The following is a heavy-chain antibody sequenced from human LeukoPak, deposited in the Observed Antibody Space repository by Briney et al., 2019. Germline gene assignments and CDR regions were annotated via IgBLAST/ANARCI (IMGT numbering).Heavy chain of an antibody. J-gene: IGHJ4*02. V-gene: IGHV3-48*02. CDR1: GFTFSTSS. D-gene: IGHD3-9*01. CDR3: ARDLDWGFDY. CDR2: ITSSSATI. Sequence: PGGSRRLSCAASGFTFSTSSMNWVRQAPGKGLEWVSYITSSSATIFYVDSVKGRFTISRDNGKNSLYLQMNSLRDEDTAVYYCARDLDWGFDYWGQGILVTVSP.